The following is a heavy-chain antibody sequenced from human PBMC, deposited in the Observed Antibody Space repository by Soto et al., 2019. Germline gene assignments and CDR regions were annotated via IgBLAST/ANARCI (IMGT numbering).Heavy chain of an antibody. CDR3: ARHGAWAPLD. CDR1: GYSISSSHHY. Sequence: QLQLQESGPGLVKPSETLSLTCTVSGYSISSSHHYWAWVRQPPGKVLEWIVSTYYRGNTFYRRSLKGRVTTSVDTSTNQLSLKLKSVTAADTAVYFCARHGAWAPLDWGQGTLVTVSS. J-gene: IGHJ4*02. V-gene: IGHV4-39*01. CDR2: TYYRGNT. D-gene: IGHD3-16*01.